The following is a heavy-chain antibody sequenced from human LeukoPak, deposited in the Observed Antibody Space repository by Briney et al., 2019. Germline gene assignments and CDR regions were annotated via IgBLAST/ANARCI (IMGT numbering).Heavy chain of an antibody. J-gene: IGHJ6*03. CDR3: ARGYMDV. V-gene: IGHV3-48*01. CDR1: EFTFSSYS. CDR2: ISSSSSSI. Sequence: GGSLRLSCAASEFTFSSYSMNWVRQAPGKGLEWVSYISSSSSSIYYADSVKGRFTISRDNAKNSLYLQMDSLRAEDTAVYYCARGYMDVWGKGTTVTVSS.